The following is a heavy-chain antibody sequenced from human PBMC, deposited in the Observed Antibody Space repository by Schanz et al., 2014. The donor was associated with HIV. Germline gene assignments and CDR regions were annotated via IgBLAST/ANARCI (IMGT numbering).Heavy chain of an antibody. CDR2: STSGGST. CDR3: ARLLVTPFSYNYGLDV. V-gene: IGHV3-53*01. CDR1: GFAVSSNF. J-gene: IGHJ6*02. D-gene: IGHD2-21*02. Sequence: EVQLVESGGGLIQRGGSLRLSCAASGFAVSSNFLNWVRQAPGKGLEWVSHISTSGGSTYYADSVKGRFTISRDNSLDTVYLQMNSLGAEDTAVYYCARLLVTPFSYNYGLDVWGQGTTVTVSS.